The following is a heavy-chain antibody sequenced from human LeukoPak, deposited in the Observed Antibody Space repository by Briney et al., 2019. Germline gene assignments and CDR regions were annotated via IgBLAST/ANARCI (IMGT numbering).Heavy chain of an antibody. CDR2: ISSSGSNI. CDR1: GFTFSSYE. Sequence: GGSLRLSCAASGFTFSSYEMNWVRQAPGKGLEWVSYISSSGSNIHYADSVKGRFTISRDNAKNSLYLQMNSLRAEDTALYYCAKDKGSGYYYYMDVWGKGTTVTISS. J-gene: IGHJ6*03. D-gene: IGHD3-10*01. V-gene: IGHV3-48*03. CDR3: AKDKGSGYYYYMDV.